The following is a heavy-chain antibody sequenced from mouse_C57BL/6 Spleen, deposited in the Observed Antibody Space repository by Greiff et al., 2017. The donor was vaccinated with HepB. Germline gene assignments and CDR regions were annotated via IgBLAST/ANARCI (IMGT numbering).Heavy chain of an antibody. V-gene: IGHV2-6-1*01. CDR3: ARQGGYYGYDEYFDV. D-gene: IGHD2-2*01. CDR1: GFSLTSYG. CDR2: IWSDGST. J-gene: IGHJ1*03. Sequence: VMLVESGPGLVAPSQSLSITCTVSGFSLTSYGVHWVRQPPGKGLEWLVVIWSDGSTTYNSALKSRLSISKDNSKSQVFLKMNSLQTDDTAMYYCARQGGYYGYDEYFDVWGTGTTVTVSS.